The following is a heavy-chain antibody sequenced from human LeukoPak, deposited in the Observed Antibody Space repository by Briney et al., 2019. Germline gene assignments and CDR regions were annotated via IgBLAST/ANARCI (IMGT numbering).Heavy chain of an antibody. Sequence: PSETLSLTCTVSGDSITSYFWSWIRQPPGKGLEWVGYIFYSGITNYNPSLKSRVTISVDTSKNQFSLKLSSVTAADTAVYYCARDRGWDYYDSSGFAFDIWGQGTMVTVSS. CDR2: IFYSGIT. CDR1: GDSITSYF. D-gene: IGHD3-22*01. V-gene: IGHV4-59*01. CDR3: ARDRGWDYYDSSGFAFDI. J-gene: IGHJ3*02.